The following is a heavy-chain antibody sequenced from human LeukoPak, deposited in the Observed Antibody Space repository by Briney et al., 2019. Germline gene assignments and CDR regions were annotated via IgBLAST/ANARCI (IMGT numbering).Heavy chain of an antibody. D-gene: IGHD3-10*01. CDR1: GYTFSSYD. V-gene: IGHV1-8*01. CDR2: MNPNSGNT. J-gene: IGHJ4*02. Sequence: ASVKVSCKASGYTFSSYDINWVRQATGQGLEWMGWMNPNSGNTGYAQKFQGRVTMTRNTSISTAYMELSSLGSEDTAVYYCARGQKSALTYGSGTYAYYFDYWGQGTLVAVSS. CDR3: ARGQKSALTYGSGTYAYYFDY.